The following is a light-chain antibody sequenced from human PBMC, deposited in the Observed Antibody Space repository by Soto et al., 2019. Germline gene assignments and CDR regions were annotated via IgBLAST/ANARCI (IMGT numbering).Light chain of an antibody. V-gene: IGKV1-12*01. CDR2: ATA. J-gene: IGKJ4*01. Sequence: DTPMTQSPSSVSASVGDRVTITCRASESITGWLAWYQQKPGKAPKLLIYATASLQSGVPSRFSGSGAGTDFTLTISSLQPEDFATYYCQRAMSFPLTFGGGTRVEMK. CDR3: QRAMSFPLT. CDR1: ESITGW.